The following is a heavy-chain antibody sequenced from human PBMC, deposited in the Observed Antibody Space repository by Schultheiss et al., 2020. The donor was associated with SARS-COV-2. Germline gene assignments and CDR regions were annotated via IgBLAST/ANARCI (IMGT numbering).Heavy chain of an antibody. CDR1: GFTFSSYA. J-gene: IGHJ6*02. CDR2: ISSSGSTI. Sequence: GGSLRLSCAASGFTFSSYAMSWVRQAPGKGLEWVSYISSSGSTIYYADSVKGRFTISRDNAKNSLYLQMNSLRAEDTAVYYCASSADHNYYYYYGMDVWGQGTTVTVSS. V-gene: IGHV3-48*03. CDR3: ASSADHNYYYYYGMDV.